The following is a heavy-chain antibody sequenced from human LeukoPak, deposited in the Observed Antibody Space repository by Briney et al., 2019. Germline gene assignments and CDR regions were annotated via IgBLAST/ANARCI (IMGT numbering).Heavy chain of an antibody. J-gene: IGHJ6*02. Sequence: GGSLRLSCAASGFTFSIYDMHWVRQATGKGLEWVSAIGTAGDTYYPGSVKGRFTISRENAKNSLYLQMNSLRAGDTAVYYCARGRSDFSYYYYGMDVWGQGTTVTVSS. CDR1: GFTFSIYD. CDR2: IGTAGDT. CDR3: ARGRSDFSYYYYGMDV. D-gene: IGHD3-3*01. V-gene: IGHV3-13*01.